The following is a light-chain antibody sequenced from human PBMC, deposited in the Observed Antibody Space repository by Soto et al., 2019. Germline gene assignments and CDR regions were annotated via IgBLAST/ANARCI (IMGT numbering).Light chain of an antibody. Sequence: QSALTQPPSASGSPGQSVTISCTGTSSDVGGYNYVSWYQQHPGKAPKLMIYEVSKRPSGVPDRFSGSKSANTASLTVSGLQAEDEADSYCVSYAGTDNFYVFGTGTKVTVL. CDR2: EVS. CDR3: VSYAGTDNFYV. CDR1: SSDVGGYNY. V-gene: IGLV2-8*01. J-gene: IGLJ1*01.